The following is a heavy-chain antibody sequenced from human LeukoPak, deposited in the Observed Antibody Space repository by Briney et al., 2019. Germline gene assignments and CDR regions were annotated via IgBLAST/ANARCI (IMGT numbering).Heavy chain of an antibody. Sequence: SETLSLTCTVSGGSISSSSYYWGWIRQPPGKGLEWIGYIYYSGSTYYNPSLKSRVTISVDTSKNQFSLKLSSVTAADTAVYYCARDLRYGSGSYSYNWFDPWGQGTLVTVSS. D-gene: IGHD3-10*01. J-gene: IGHJ5*02. CDR2: IYYSGST. V-gene: IGHV4-30-4*08. CDR1: GGSISSSSYY. CDR3: ARDLRYGSGSYSYNWFDP.